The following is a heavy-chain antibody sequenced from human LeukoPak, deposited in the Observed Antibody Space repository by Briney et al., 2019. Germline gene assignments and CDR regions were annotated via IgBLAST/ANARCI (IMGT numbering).Heavy chain of an antibody. J-gene: IGHJ4*02. D-gene: IGHD7-27*01. CDR3: ARTNWGDDYFDY. V-gene: IGHV1-8*03. CDR2: MNPNSGNT. Sequence: ASVKVSCKASGYTFTSYDINWVRQATGQGLEWMGWMNPNSGNTGYAQKFQGRVTITRNTSISTAYMELSSLRSEDTAVYYCARTNWGDDYFDYWGQGTLVTVSS. CDR1: GYTFTSYD.